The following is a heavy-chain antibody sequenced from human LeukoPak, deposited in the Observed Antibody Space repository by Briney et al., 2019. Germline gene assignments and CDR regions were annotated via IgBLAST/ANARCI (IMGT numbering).Heavy chain of an antibody. CDR3: ARDDNGDYGG. D-gene: IGHD4-17*01. CDR2: IIPILGIA. Sequence: GASVKVSCKASGGTFSSYAISWVRQAPGQRLEWLGRIIPILGIANYAQKFQGRVTITADKSTSTAYMELSSLRSEDTAVYYCARDDNGDYGGWGQGTLVTVSS. CDR1: GGTFSSYA. V-gene: IGHV1-69*04. J-gene: IGHJ4*02.